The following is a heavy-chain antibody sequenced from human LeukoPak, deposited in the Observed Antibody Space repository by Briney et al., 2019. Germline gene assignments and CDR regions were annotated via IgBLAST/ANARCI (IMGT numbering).Heavy chain of an antibody. CDR2: INHSGST. V-gene: IGHV4-34*01. CDR3: ARTDSGTAIDY. CDR1: GGSFSGYY. D-gene: IGHD1-26*01. J-gene: IGHJ4*02. Sequence: PSETLSLTCAVYGGSFSGYYWSWIRQPPGKGLEWIGEINHSGSTNYNPSLKSRVTISVDTSKNQFSLRLSSVTAADTAVYFCARTDSGTAIDYWGQGTLVTVSS.